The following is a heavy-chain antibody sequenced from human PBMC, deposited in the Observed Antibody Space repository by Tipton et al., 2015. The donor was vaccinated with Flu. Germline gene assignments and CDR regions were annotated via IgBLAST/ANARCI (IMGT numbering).Heavy chain of an antibody. Sequence: LRLSCTVSGGSISSYYWSWIRQPAGKGLEWIGRIYTSGSTNYNPSLKSRVTMSVDTSKNQFSLKRSSVTAADTAVYYCARLVGYYESSGWESWGQGTLVTVSS. CDR2: IYTSGST. CDR1: GGSISSYY. D-gene: IGHD3-22*01. V-gene: IGHV4-4*07. CDR3: ARLVGYYESSGWES. J-gene: IGHJ4*02.